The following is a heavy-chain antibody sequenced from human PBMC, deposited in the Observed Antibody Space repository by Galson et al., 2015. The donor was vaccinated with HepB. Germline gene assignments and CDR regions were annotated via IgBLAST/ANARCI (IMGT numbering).Heavy chain of an antibody. V-gene: IGHV1-69*13. Sequence: SVKVSCKASGGTFSSYAISWVRQAPGQGLEWMGGIIPIFGTANYAQKFQGRVTITADESTSTAYMELSSLRSEDTAVYYCARAVVGAITPGGAEYFQHWGQGTLVTVSS. CDR2: IIPIFGTA. J-gene: IGHJ1*01. D-gene: IGHD1-26*01. CDR1: GGTFSSYA. CDR3: ARAVVGAITPGGAEYFQH.